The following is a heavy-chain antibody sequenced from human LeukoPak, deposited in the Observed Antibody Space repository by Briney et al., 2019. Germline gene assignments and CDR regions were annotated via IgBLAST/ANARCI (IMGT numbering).Heavy chain of an antibody. CDR1: GGSISSYY. CDR3: AGGVDWSLDF. V-gene: IGHV4-59*08. D-gene: IGHD3-9*01. Sequence: SETLSLTCSVSGGSISSYYWSWIRQPPGKGLEWIGYIYYSGNTNYNPSLKSRLTISVDTSKNQFSLKLSSVTAADTAVYYCAGGVDWSLDFWGQGALVTVSS. CDR2: IYYSGNT. J-gene: IGHJ4*02.